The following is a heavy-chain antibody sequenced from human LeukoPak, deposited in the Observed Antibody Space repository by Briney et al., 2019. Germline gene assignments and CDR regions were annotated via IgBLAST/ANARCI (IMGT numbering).Heavy chain of an antibody. V-gene: IGHV1-69*06. J-gene: IGHJ5*02. Sequence: GASVKVSCKASGGTFSNYTFTWVRQARGQGLEWMGGIIPLFGAANYAQKFQGRVTITADKSTSTAYMELSSLRSEDTAVYYCARIVQPPGLWSYNWFDPWGQGILVTVSS. CDR3: ARIVQPPGLWSYNWFDP. D-gene: IGHD5-18*01. CDR1: GGTFSNYT. CDR2: IIPLFGAA.